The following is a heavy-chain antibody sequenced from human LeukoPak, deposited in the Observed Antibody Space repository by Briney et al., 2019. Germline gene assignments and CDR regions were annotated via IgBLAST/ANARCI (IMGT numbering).Heavy chain of an antibody. J-gene: IGHJ4*02. D-gene: IGHD4-17*01. CDR2: INHSGNT. CDR3: GGGDYVSGEY. V-gene: IGHV4-34*01. Sequence: PSETLSLTCTVSSGSISAYYWSWIRQPPGKGLEWIGEINHSGNTNYNPSLKSRLTISVDTSKNQFSLKLSSVTAADTAVYYCGGGDYVSGEYWGQGTLVTVSS. CDR1: SGSISAYY.